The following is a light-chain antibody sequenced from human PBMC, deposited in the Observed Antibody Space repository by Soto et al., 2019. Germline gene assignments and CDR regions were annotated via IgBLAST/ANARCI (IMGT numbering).Light chain of an antibody. CDR1: QSLLHSYGFHY. V-gene: IGKV2-28*01. CDR2: LGS. Sequence: DIVMTQSPLSLPVTPGEPASISCRSSQSLLHSYGFHYLDWYLQKPGQSPQLLIYLGSNRASRVPDRFSATQSGTTFTLKISSVEAEDVGVYYCMQALQTPWTFGQGTKVEIK. J-gene: IGKJ1*01. CDR3: MQALQTPWT.